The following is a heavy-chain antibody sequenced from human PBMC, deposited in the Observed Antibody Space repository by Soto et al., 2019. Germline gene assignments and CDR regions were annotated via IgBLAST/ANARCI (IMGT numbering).Heavy chain of an antibody. CDR3: ARGVAGRKPAPAYQLNPAESFQH. CDR1: GFTFSSYD. D-gene: IGHD6-19*01. J-gene: IGHJ1*01. V-gene: IGHV3-13*01. CDR2: IGTAGDT. Sequence: EVQLVESGGGLVQPGGSLRLSCAASGFTFSSYDMHWVRQATGKGLEWVSAIGTAGDTYYPGSVKGRFTISRENAKNSLYLQTNSRRAGDTAVYYCARGVAGRKPAPAYQLNPAESFQHWGQGTLVTVSS.